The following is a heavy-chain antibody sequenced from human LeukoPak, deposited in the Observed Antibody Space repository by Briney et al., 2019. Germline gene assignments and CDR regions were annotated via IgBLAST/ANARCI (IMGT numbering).Heavy chain of an antibody. CDR1: GFTFDDYA. D-gene: IGHD1-26*01. Sequence: PGRSLRLSCAASGFTFDDYAMHWVRQAPGKGLEWVSGISWNSGSIGYADSVKGRFTISRDNAKNSLYLQMNSLRTEDTALNYCAKELYSGSYSFDYWGQGTLVTVSS. J-gene: IGHJ4*02. CDR3: AKELYSGSYSFDY. CDR2: ISWNSGSI. V-gene: IGHV3-9*01.